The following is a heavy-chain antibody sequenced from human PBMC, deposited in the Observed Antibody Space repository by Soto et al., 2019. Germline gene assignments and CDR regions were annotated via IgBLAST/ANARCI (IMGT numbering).Heavy chain of an antibody. CDR2: MFHSGVT. CDR1: GGSVGSSNW. CDR3: AQCSGWYDAFHI. Sequence: QVQLQESGPGLVKPSGTLSLTCAVSGGSVGSSNWWSWVRQPPGKGLEWVGEMFHSGVTNYNPSLASRATISVDKSKNQFSLNLTSVTAADTAVYFCAQCSGWYDAFHIWGQGTVVTVSA. V-gene: IGHV4-4*02. D-gene: IGHD6-19*01. J-gene: IGHJ3*02.